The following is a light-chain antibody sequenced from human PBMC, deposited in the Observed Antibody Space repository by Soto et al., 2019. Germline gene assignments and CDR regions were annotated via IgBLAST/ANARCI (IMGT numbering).Light chain of an antibody. CDR3: QHYNTRSIA. V-gene: IGKV1-5*01. CDR1: ENILKY. CDR2: AAS. J-gene: IGKJ4*01. Sequence: DIQMIQSPATLSASVGDRITITCRASENILKYVAWYQQTSGSAPNLLIYAASDLESGVPSRFSGSGSGTEFSLAIDNLQPNDSATYYCQHYNTRSIAFGGGTKV.